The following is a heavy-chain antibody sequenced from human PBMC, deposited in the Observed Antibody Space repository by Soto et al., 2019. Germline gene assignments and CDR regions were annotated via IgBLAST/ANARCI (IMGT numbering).Heavy chain of an antibody. V-gene: IGHV3-23*01. Sequence: GESLKISCAASGFTFSSYAMSWVRQAPGKGLEWVSAISGSGGSTYYADSVKGRFTISRDNSKNTLYLQMNSLRAEDTAVYYCAKNQLPYYYMDVWGKGTTVTVSS. CDR1: GFTFSSYA. J-gene: IGHJ6*03. CDR2: ISGSGGST. D-gene: IGHD2-2*01. CDR3: AKNQLPYYYMDV.